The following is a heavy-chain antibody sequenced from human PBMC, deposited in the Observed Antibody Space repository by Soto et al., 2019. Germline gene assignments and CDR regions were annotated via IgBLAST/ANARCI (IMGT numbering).Heavy chain of an antibody. CDR2: IVVGSGNT. D-gene: IGHD3-10*01. CDR1: GFTFTSSA. CDR3: AAGGPCEHYTYSGTGG. Sequence: SVKFSCTSSGFTFTSSAVQWVRQARGQRLEWIGWIVVGSGNTNYAQKFQERVTITRDMSTSTAYMELSSLRSEDTAVYYCAAGGPCEHYTYSGTGGWGKGTRVTV. V-gene: IGHV1-58*01. J-gene: IGHJ6*03.